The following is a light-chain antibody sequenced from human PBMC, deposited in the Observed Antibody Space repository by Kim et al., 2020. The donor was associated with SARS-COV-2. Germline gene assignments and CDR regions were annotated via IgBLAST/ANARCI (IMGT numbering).Light chain of an antibody. CDR2: DTS. CDR1: HIIRSN. V-gene: IGKV3-15*01. J-gene: IGKJ5*01. CDR3: QQYNVWPT. Sequence: SVPPGRGAPSSRGTRHIIRSNFACYQQNPGPAPRLLIYDTSTRANGTPARFSGSAAGTVFPLTIGRLQSEDFAVYYCQQYNVWPTFGQGTQLEIK.